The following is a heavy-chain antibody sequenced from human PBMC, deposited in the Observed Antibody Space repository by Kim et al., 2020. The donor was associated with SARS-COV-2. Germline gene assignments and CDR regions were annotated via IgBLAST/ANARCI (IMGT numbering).Heavy chain of an antibody. CDR3: ARVGGFGEWLLRPYYFDY. CDR2: IYYSGST. CDR1: GGSISSYY. Sequence: SETLSLTCTVSGGSISSYYWSWIRQPPGKGLEWIGYIYYSGSTNYNPSLKSRVTISVDTSKNQFSLKLSSVTAADTAVYYCARVGGFGEWLLRPYYFDYWGQGTLVTVSS. D-gene: IGHD3-3*01. J-gene: IGHJ4*02. V-gene: IGHV4-59*13.